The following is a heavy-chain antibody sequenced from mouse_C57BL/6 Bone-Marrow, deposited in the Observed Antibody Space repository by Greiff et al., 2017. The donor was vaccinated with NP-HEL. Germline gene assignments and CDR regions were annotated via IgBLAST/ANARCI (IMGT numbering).Heavy chain of an antibody. J-gene: IGHJ2*01. Sequence: VQLKESVAELVRPGASVKLSCTASGFNIKNTYMHWVKQRPEQGLEWIGRIDPANGNTKYAPKFPGKATITADTSSNTAYLQLSSLTSEDTAIYYCAQTAQMSRFFDYWGQGTTLTVSS. CDR1: GFNIKNTY. CDR2: IDPANGNT. D-gene: IGHD3-2*02. V-gene: IGHV14-3*01. CDR3: AQTAQMSRFFDY.